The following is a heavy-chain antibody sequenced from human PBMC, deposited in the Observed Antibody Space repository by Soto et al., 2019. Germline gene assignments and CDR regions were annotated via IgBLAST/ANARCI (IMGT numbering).Heavy chain of an antibody. Sequence: QVQLVQSGAEVKKPGASVKVSCKASGYTFTSYGISWVRQAPGQGLEWLGWISAYNGNTNYAQKLQGRVTMTTDTSTSTAYMELRSLRADDTAVYYCASSPYSGSYRYLPGPFDYWGQGTLVTVSS. CDR1: GYTFTSYG. V-gene: IGHV1-18*01. CDR3: ASSPYSGSYRYLPGPFDY. D-gene: IGHD1-26*01. CDR2: ISAYNGNT. J-gene: IGHJ4*02.